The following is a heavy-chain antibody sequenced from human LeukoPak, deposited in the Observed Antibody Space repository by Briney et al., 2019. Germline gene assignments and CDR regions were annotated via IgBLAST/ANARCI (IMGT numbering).Heavy chain of an antibody. CDR3: ATLGGPWGDPELRDAFDI. D-gene: IGHD1-26*01. CDR2: INAGNGNT. J-gene: IGHJ3*02. CDR1: GYTFTSYA. V-gene: IGHV1-3*03. Sequence: ASVKVSCKASGYTFTSYAMHWVRQAPGQRLEGMGWINAGNGNTKYSQEFQGRVTITRDTSASTAYMELSSLRSEDMAVYYCATLGGPWGDPELRDAFDIWGQGTMVTVSS.